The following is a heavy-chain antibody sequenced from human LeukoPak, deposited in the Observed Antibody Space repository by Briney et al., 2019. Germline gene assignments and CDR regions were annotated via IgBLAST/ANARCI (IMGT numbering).Heavy chain of an antibody. CDR3: ATSYLGYCSGGSCYKGSDY. CDR2: ISGYNGHT. V-gene: IGHV1-18*01. D-gene: IGHD2-15*01. J-gene: IGHJ4*02. CDR1: GYTFTSYG. Sequence: ASVKVSCKASGYTFTSYGISWVRQAPGQGLEWMGWISGYNGHTKYAQKFQGRVTITADKSTSTAYMELSSLRSEDTAVYYCATSYLGYCSGGSCYKGSDYWGQGTLVTVSS.